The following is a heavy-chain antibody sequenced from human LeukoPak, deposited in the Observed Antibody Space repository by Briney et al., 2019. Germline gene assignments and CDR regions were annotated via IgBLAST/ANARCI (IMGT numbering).Heavy chain of an antibody. CDR1: GYTFTSYG. J-gene: IGHJ4*02. Sequence: ASVKVSCKASGYTFTSYGISWVRQAPGQGLEWMGIINPSGGSTSYAQKFQGRVTMTRDTSTSTVYMELSSLRSEDTAVYYCARDEQVGATKGYDYWGQGTLVTVSS. V-gene: IGHV1-46*01. CDR3: ARDEQVGATKGYDY. CDR2: INPSGGST. D-gene: IGHD1-26*01.